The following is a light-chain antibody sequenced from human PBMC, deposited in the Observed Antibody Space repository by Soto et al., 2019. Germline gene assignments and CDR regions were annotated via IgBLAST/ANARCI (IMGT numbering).Light chain of an antibody. V-gene: IGLV2-8*01. J-gene: IGLJ1*01. CDR2: EVT. Sequence: QSVLTQPPSASGSPGQSVTISCSGTSSDVGGYNYVSWYQHHPGKAPKLMIYEVTKRPSGVPDRFSGSKSGNTASLTVSGLQAEDEADYYCSSYAGSKNPYVFGTGTKLTVL. CDR3: SSYAGSKNPYV. CDR1: SSDVGGYNY.